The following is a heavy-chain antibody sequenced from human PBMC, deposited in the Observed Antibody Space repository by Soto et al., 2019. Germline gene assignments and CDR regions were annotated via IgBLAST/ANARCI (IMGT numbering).Heavy chain of an antibody. CDR2: MNPNSGNT. J-gene: IGHJ4*02. D-gene: IGHD6-19*01. V-gene: IGHV1-8*01. Sequence: QVQLVQSGAEVKKPGASVKVCCKASGYTFTSYDINWVRQATGQGLEWMGWMNPNSGNTGNAQKFQGRITMTRNTSISTAYMELSSLRSEDTAVYYCARSVEWLASFDYWGQGTLVTVSS. CDR1: GYTFTSYD. CDR3: ARSVEWLASFDY.